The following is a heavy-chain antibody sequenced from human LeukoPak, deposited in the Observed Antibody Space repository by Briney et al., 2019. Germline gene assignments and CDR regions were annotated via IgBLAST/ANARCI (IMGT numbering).Heavy chain of an antibody. CDR1: GFTFSSYG. CDR2: IRYDGSNK. J-gene: IGHJ4*02. V-gene: IGHV3-30*02. D-gene: IGHD1-1*01. CDR3: AKEHLRNGDYFDY. Sequence: GGSLRLSCAASGFTFSSYGMHWVRQAPGKGLEWVAFIRYDGSNKYYADSVKGRFTISRDNSKNTLYLQMDSLRAEDTAVYYCAKEHLRNGDYFDYWGQGTLVTVSS.